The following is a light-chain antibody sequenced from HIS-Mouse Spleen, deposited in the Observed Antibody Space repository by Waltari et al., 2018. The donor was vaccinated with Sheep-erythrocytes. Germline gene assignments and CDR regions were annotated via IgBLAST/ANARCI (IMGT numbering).Light chain of an antibody. CDR1: NLGDKY. CDR3: QAWDSSIVV. V-gene: IGLV3-1*01. J-gene: IGLJ2*01. Sequence: SSELTQPPSVSVSPGQTASITCSGDNLGDKYACWYQQKPGQSPVLVIYQDTKRPSGIPERFSGSNSGNTATLTRSGTQAMDEADYYCQAWDSSIVVFGGGTKLTVL. CDR2: QDT.